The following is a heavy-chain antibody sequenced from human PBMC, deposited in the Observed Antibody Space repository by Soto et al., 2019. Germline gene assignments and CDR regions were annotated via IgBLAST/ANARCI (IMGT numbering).Heavy chain of an antibody. Sequence: GGSLRLSCAASGFTFSTYGMHCVRQAPGNGLEWVAFISYDGSIKYYADSVEGRFTISRDNSKNTLYLQMNSLRPEDTAMYYCANDRGHTAKVTAPDYWGEGTLVTGSS. V-gene: IGHV3-30*18. CDR3: ANDRGHTAKVTAPDY. CDR2: ISYDGSIK. D-gene: IGHD5-18*01. CDR1: GFTFSTYG. J-gene: IGHJ4*02.